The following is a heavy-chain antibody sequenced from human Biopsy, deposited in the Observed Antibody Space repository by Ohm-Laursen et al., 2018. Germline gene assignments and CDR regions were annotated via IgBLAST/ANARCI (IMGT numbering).Heavy chain of an antibody. J-gene: IGHJ4*02. V-gene: IGHV4-31*01. CDR2: VHKSGNT. CDR3: TRAGGGKIYGL. CDR1: GVSMNTGTYY. D-gene: IGHD3-16*01. Sequence: TLSLTCTVSGVSMNTGTYYWTWIRQNPATGLEWIGYVHKSGNTLYNPSLKILLSILVDTSRNQFSLKLTSVTAADTALYYCTRAGGGKIYGLWGQGTLVTVSS.